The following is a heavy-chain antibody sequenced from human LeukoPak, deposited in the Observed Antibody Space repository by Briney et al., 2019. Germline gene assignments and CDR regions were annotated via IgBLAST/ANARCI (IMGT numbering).Heavy chain of an antibody. V-gene: IGHV1-18*01. D-gene: IGHD6-19*01. J-gene: IGHJ3*02. Sequence: GASVKVSCKASGYTFTSYGISWVRQAPGQGLEWMGWISTYNGNTNYAQKLQGRVTMTTDTSTSTAYMELRSLRSDDTAVYYCARDRPGYSSGWYRDAFDIWGQGTMVTVSS. CDR2: ISTYNGNT. CDR1: GYTFTSYG. CDR3: ARDRPGYSSGWYRDAFDI.